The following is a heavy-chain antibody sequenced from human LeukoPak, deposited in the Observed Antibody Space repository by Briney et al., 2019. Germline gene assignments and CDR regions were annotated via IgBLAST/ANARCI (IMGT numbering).Heavy chain of an antibody. CDR3: ARVSFCPRCHFDY. J-gene: IGHJ4*02. Sequence: PGGSLRLSCAASGFTLSSYSMNWVRQAPGKGLVWVARISPDGSSALSADSVRGRFTISRDNADNTLYLQLNSLRAEDTAVYYCARVSFCPRCHFDYWGQGTLVTVSS. CDR2: ISPDGSSA. CDR1: GFTLSSYS. V-gene: IGHV3-74*03. D-gene: IGHD2/OR15-2a*01.